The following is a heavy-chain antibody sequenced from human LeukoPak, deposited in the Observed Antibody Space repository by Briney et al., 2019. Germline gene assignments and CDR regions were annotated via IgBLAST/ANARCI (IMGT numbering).Heavy chain of an antibody. V-gene: IGHV3-9*01. J-gene: IGHJ2*01. D-gene: IGHD2/OR15-2a*01. CDR2: ISWNSGSI. CDR3: AKEGRTTQRLFWYFDL. CDR1: GFTFVDYA. Sequence: PGGSLRLSCAASGFTFVDYAMHWVRQAPGKGLEWVSGISWNSGSIGYADSVNGRFTISRDNAKNSLYLQMNSLRAEDTAVYYCAKEGRTTQRLFWYFDLWGRGTLVTVSS.